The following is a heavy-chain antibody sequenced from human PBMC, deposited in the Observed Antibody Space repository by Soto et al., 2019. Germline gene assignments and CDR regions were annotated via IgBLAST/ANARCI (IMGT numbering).Heavy chain of an antibody. CDR2: ISYDGSNK. Sequence: GGSLRLSCSASGFTFSSYGMHWVRQAPGKGLEWVALISYDGSNKYYADSVKGRFTISRDNSKNTLSLQVGSLRPEDTAVYYCAKDRDSSGWFSGYYYGVDVWGQGTTVTVSS. CDR3: AKDRDSSGWFSGYYYGVDV. D-gene: IGHD6-19*01. J-gene: IGHJ6*02. CDR1: GFTFSSYG. V-gene: IGHV3-30*18.